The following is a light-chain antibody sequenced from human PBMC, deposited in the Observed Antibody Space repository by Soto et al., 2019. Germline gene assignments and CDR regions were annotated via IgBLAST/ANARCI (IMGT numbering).Light chain of an antibody. V-gene: IGLV2-14*01. J-gene: IGLJ2*01. CDR3: SSYTSSSTVV. CDR2: DVT. CDR1: TSDVGGYNY. Sequence: QSALTQPASMSGSPGQSITISCTGTTSDVGGYNYVCWYQQHPGKAPKLIIYDVTNWPSGVSGRFSGSKSGNTASLTISGLQAEDEADYYCSSYTSSSTVVFGGGTKLTVL.